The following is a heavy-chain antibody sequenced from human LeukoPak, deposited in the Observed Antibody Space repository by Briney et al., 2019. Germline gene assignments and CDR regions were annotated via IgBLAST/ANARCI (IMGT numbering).Heavy chain of an antibody. V-gene: IGHV3-9*01. CDR1: GFTFDDYA. Sequence: PGRSLRLSCAASGFTFDDYAMHWVRQAPGKGLEWVSGISWNSGSIGYADSVKGRFTISRDNAKKSLYLQMNSLRAEDTALYYCAKHMSDIVVAPPAYRPGNYGMDVWGQGTTVTVSS. J-gene: IGHJ6*02. D-gene: IGHD2-2*01. CDR3: AKHMSDIVVAPPAYRPGNYGMDV. CDR2: ISWNSGSI.